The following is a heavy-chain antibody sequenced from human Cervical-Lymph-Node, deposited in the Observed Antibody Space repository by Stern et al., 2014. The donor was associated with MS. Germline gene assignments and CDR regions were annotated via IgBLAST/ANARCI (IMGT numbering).Heavy chain of an antibody. V-gene: IGHV1-18*01. J-gene: IGHJ4*02. CDR1: GYTFTSHG. Sequence: QMQLVQSGTEVKKPGASVKVSCKTSGYTFTSHGISWVRQVLGKGLEGMGWIATHNGNTDYAQNVVDRVTLTTDTSTNIAYMELRSLRSDDTAVYYCARSSSWYFDYWGQGTLVAVSS. CDR3: ARSSSWYFDY. CDR2: IATHNGNT. D-gene: IGHD6-13*01.